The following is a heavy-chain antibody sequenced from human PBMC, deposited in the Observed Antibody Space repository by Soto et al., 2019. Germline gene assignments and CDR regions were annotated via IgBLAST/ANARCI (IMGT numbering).Heavy chain of an antibody. CDR1: GGSMRTYY. D-gene: IGHD3-22*01. CDR2: VYYSGST. Sequence: PSETLSLTCTVCGGSMRTYYWSWIRQPPGKGLEWIGYVYYSGSTKFNPSLKSRVTISVDTSKNHFSLKLRSVTAADTAVYYCARGEYDSSGYYSFDSWGQGTLVTVSS. CDR3: ARGEYDSSGYYSFDS. J-gene: IGHJ4*02. V-gene: IGHV4-59*01.